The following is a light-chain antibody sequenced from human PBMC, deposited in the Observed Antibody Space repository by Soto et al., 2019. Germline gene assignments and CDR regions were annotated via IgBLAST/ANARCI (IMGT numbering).Light chain of an antibody. CDR3: QQSYSVPLT. CDR2: GAS. V-gene: IGKV1-39*01. Sequence: DIQMTQSPSSLSASVGDRVTITCRASHSIDFYLNWYQRKPGKAPKLLIYGASSLQRGVPSRFSGSGSGTDFTLTISTLQPEDFATFYCQQSYSVPLTFGGRRNVDVK. CDR1: HSIDFY. J-gene: IGKJ4*01.